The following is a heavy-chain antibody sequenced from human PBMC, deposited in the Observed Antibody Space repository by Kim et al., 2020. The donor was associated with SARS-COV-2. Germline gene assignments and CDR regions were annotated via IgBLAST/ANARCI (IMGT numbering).Heavy chain of an antibody. CDR2: T. D-gene: IGHD3-16*01. CDR3: VRQTLGYYFDY. J-gene: IGHJ4*02. Sequence: TCYNPSHQSRVPISVDTSKNQFSLKLSSVTAADTAVYYCVRQTLGYYFDYWGQGTLVTVSS. V-gene: IGHV4-39*01.